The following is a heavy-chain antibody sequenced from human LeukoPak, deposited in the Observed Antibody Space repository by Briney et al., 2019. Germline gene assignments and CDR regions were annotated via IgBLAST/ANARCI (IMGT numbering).Heavy chain of an antibody. D-gene: IGHD3-16*01. J-gene: IGHJ6*03. V-gene: IGHV4-39*07. CDR2: IFYSGTT. CDR1: GASISSGSYY. Sequence: SETLSLTCSVSGASISSGSYYWGWVRQPPGTGLEWLGTIFYSGTTYENPSLKSRVSISVDTSKNQFSLKLSSVTAADTAVYYCARETSQKGAHYMDVWGKGTTVTISS. CDR3: ARETSQKGAHYMDV.